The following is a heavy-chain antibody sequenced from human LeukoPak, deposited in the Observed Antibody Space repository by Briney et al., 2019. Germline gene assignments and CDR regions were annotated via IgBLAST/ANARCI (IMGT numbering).Heavy chain of an antibody. CDR3: AKSIDELERQTY. CDR2: ISYDGSNK. V-gene: IGHV3-30*18. Sequence: PGGSLRLSCAASGFTFSSYGMHWVRQAPGKGLEWVAVISYDGSNKYYADSVKGRFTISRDNSKNTLYLQMNSLRAEDTAVYYCAKSIDELERQTYWGQGTLVTVSS. J-gene: IGHJ4*02. CDR1: GFTFSSYG. D-gene: IGHD1-1*01.